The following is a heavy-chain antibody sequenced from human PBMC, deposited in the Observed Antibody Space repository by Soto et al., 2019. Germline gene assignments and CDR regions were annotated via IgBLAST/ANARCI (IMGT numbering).Heavy chain of an antibody. CDR2: IVVGSGNT. D-gene: IGHD2-8*01. CDR3: AADRCTNGVCYYYYGMDV. V-gene: IGHV1-58*01. Sequence: EASVKVSCKASGFTFTSSAVQWVRQARGQRLEWIGWIVVGSGNTNYAQKFQERVTITRDMSTSTAYMELSSLRSEDTAVYYCAADRCTNGVCYYYYGMDVWGQGTTVTVSS. J-gene: IGHJ6*02. CDR1: GFTFTSSA.